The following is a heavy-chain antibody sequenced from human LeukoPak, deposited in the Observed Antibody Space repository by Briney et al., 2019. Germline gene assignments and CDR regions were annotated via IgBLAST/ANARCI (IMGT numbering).Heavy chain of an antibody. CDR2: IYYSGST. Sequence: SETLSLTCTVSGGSISSYYWSWIRQPPGKGLEWIGYIYYSGSTNYNPSLRSRVTISVDTSKNQFSLKLSSVTAADTAVYYCARYSGYVRTPKFDYWGQGTLVTVSS. D-gene: IGHD5-12*01. CDR3: ARYSGYVRTPKFDY. CDR1: GGSISSYY. V-gene: IGHV4-59*01. J-gene: IGHJ4*02.